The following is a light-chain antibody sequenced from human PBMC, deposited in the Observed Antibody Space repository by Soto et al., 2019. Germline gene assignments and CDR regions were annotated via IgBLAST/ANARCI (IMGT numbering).Light chain of an antibody. CDR1: SSDVGGYNF. CDR2: DVS. Sequence: QSALTQPASVSGSPGQSVTISCAGTSSDVGGYNFVSWYQQHPGKAPQLMIYDVSNRPSGDSNRFSGSKSSNTASLTISGLEAEDEDDYYCCTYTSSYTYVFGTGTKVTVL. CDR3: CTYTSSYTYV. V-gene: IGLV2-14*03. J-gene: IGLJ1*01.